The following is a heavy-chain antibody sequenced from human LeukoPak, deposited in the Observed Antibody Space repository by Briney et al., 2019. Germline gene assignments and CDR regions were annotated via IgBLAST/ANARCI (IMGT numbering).Heavy chain of an antibody. CDR1: GGTFSSYA. V-gene: IGHV1-69*05. Sequence: SVKVSCKASGGTFSSYAISWVRQAPGQGLEWMGGIIPIFGTANYAQKFHGRVTITTDESTSTAYMELSSLRSEDTAVYYCAGTNYYDSSGYYSYDYWGQGTLVTVSS. J-gene: IGHJ4*02. CDR3: AGTNYYDSSGYYSYDY. CDR2: IIPIFGTA. D-gene: IGHD3-22*01.